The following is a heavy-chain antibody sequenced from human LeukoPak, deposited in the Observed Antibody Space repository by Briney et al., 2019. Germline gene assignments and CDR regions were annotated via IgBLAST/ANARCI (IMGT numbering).Heavy chain of an antibody. V-gene: IGHV5-51*01. CDR2: IYPDDSDT. D-gene: IGHD6-19*01. CDR1: GYSFTSYW. CDR3: ARQRRSSGWPNDY. J-gene: IGHJ4*02. Sequence: GESPKISCKGSGYSFTSYWIAWVRQMPRKGLEWMGIIYPDDSDTRYSPSFQGQVTITADKSISTAYLQWSSLKASDNAMYYCARQRRSSGWPNDYWGQGTLVTVSS.